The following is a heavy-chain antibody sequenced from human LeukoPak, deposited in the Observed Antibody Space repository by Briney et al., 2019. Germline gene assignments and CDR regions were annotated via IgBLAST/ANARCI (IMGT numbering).Heavy chain of an antibody. CDR2: INHSGST. J-gene: IGHJ4*02. CDR3: ASLLVADY. Sequence: SSETLSLTCAVYGGSFSVYYWSWIRQPPGKGLEWIGEINHSGSTNYNPSLKSRVTISVDTSKNQFSLKLSSVTAADTAVYYCASLLVADYWGQGTLVTVSS. CDR1: GGSFSVYY. D-gene: IGHD2-15*01. V-gene: IGHV4-34*01.